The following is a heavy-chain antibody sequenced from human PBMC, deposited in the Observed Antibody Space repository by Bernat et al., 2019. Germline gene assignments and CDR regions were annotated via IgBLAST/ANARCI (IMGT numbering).Heavy chain of an antibody. D-gene: IGHD6-19*01. CDR1: GGSISSSSYY. J-gene: IGHJ4*02. CDR3: ARQSGIAVLFDD. Sequence: QLQLQDSGPGLVKPSETLSLTCTVAGGSISSSSYYWGVLRQPPGKGLEWIGSIYYSGSTYYDPSLKCRVTISVDTSKNQFSLKLSAVTAADTAVYYCARQSGIAVLFDDWGQGTLVTVSS. CDR2: IYYSGST. V-gene: IGHV4-39*01.